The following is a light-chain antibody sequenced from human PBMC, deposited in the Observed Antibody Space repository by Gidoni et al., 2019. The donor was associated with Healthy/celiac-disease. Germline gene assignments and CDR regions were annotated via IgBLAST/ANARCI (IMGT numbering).Light chain of an antibody. CDR2: YDS. Sequence: SYVLTQPPSVSVAPGKTARITCGGNNSGSKSMHWYQKKPGQAPVLVIYYDSDRPSGIPERFSGSNSGNTATLTISRVEAGDEADYYCQVWDSSSDHPRVFGTGTKVTVL. V-gene: IGLV3-21*04. J-gene: IGLJ1*01. CDR3: QVWDSSSDHPRV. CDR1: NSGSKS.